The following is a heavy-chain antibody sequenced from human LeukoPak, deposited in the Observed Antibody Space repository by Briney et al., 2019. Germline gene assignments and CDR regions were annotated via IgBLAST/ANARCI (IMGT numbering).Heavy chain of an antibody. D-gene: IGHD2-2*01. J-gene: IGHJ5*02. Sequence: PSQTLSLTCTVSGGSISSGGYYWSWIRQHPGKGLEWIGYIYYSGSAYYNPSLKSRVTISVDTSKNQFSLELSSVTAADTAVYYCARVYCSSTSCRYPDWFDPWGQGTLVTVSS. CDR1: GGSISSGGYY. CDR3: ARVYCSSTSCRYPDWFDP. CDR2: IYYSGSA. V-gene: IGHV4-31*03.